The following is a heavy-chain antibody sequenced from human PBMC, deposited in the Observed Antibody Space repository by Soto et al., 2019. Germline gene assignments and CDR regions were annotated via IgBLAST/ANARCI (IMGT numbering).Heavy chain of an antibody. V-gene: IGHV4-59*01. D-gene: IGHD2-15*01. Sequence: SETLSLTCTVSGDSISSYYWSWIRQPPGKGLEWIGYIYFSGTTDYNPSLKGRVTISLDKSKNQFSLKLSSVTAADTAVYYCARVGFCIGGSCSSDRWFDPWGQGTLVTVSS. CDR3: ARVGFCIGGSCSSDRWFDP. J-gene: IGHJ5*02. CDR2: IYFSGTT. CDR1: GDSISSYY.